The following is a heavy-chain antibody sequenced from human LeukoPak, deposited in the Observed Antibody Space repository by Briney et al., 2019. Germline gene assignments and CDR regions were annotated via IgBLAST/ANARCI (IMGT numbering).Heavy chain of an antibody. V-gene: IGHV3-7*01. J-gene: IGHJ4*02. CDR3: ARDLPYYDFYFDY. D-gene: IGHD3-3*01. CDR1: GFTFSSYW. CDR2: IKQDGSEK. Sequence: GGSLRLSCAASGFTFSSYWMSWVRQAPGKGLEWVANIKQDGSEKYYVDSVKGRFTISRDNAKNSLYLQMNSLRAEDTAVYYCARDLPYYDFYFDYWGQGTLVTVSS.